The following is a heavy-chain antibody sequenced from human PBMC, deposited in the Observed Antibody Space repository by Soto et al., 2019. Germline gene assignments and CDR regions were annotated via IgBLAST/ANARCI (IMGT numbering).Heavy chain of an antibody. J-gene: IGHJ4*02. Sequence: QAQLVQSGAEAKRPGTSVKVSCTVSGYTFTNYFHWIRQAPGQGLEWMGWMNPNDGNTEYARKFQRRVTLTSDTSSTTAYMELSSLTSDDTAVNYCAREKWSYVDWGQGPLVTVSS. V-gene: IGHV1-2*02. CDR3: AREKWSYVD. D-gene: IGHD1-26*01. CDR2: MNPNDGNT. CDR1: GYTFTNY.